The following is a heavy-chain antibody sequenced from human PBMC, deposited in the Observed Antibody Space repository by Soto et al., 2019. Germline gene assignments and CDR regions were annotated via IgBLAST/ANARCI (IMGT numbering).Heavy chain of an antibody. CDR1: GFRFSDYS. CDR2: ISSSGSTI. J-gene: IGHJ6*03. Sequence: GGSLRLSCAASGFRFSDYSMNWVRQAPGRGLEWVSYISSSGSTIYYADSVKGRFTISRDNAKNSLYLQMNSLRAEDTAVYYCASSSPDYYYYYMDVWGKGTTVTVSS. CDR3: ASSSPDYYYYYMDV. V-gene: IGHV3-48*04.